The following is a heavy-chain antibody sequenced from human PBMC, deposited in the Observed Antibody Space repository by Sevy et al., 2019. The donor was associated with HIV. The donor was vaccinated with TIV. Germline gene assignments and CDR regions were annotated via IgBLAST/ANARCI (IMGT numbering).Heavy chain of an antibody. CDR3: AREEIGYGMDV. Sequence: ASVKVSCKATEYTFIDYYIHWVRQAPGQGLEWMGWINPKRGGANYAQSFQGRVTMTRDTSLNTIYMQLTSLRGDDTAVYYCAREEIGYGMDVRGQGTAVTVSS. CDR1: EYTFIDYY. CDR2: INPKRGGA. V-gene: IGHV1-2*02. J-gene: IGHJ6*02.